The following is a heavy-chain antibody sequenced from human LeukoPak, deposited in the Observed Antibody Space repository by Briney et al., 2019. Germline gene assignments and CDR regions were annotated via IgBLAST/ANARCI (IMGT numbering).Heavy chain of an antibody. CDR3: AKLGLHQYDSSGHLSY. V-gene: IGHV3-23*01. J-gene: IGHJ1*01. D-gene: IGHD3-22*01. Sequence: GGSLTLSCAASGFTFGAYAMSWVRQVPGKGLEWVSSISISGEYISYTDSVKGRFTISRDNSKNALYLEMNNLRAEDTAVYYCAKLGLHQYDSSGHLSYWGQDPLVIV. CDR1: GFTFGAYA. CDR2: ISISGEYI.